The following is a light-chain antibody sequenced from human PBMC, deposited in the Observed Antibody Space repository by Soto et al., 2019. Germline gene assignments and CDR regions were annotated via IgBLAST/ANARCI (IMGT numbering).Light chain of an antibody. CDR3: QQYRT. CDR2: GAS. Sequence: EIVLTQSPATLSLSPGERATLSCRASQRVSSSYLAWYQQKPGQTPRLLIYGASSRATGIPDRFSGSGSGTDFTLTISRLEPEDFAVYYCQQYRTFGQGTKVDIK. CDR1: QRVSSSY. J-gene: IGKJ1*01. V-gene: IGKV3-20*01.